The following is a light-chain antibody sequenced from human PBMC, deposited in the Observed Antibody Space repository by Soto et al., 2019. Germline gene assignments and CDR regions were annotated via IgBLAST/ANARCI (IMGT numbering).Light chain of an antibody. CDR1: SSDVGTYNY. Sequence: QSALTQPPSASGSPGQSVTISCTGSSSDVGTYNYVSWYQQHPGKPPKLMIYEVSERPSGVPDRFSGSKSGNTASLTVSGLQAEDEADYFCNSYTTSSTLVFGTGTKLTVL. CDR2: EVS. J-gene: IGLJ1*01. CDR3: NSYTTSSTLV. V-gene: IGLV2-8*01.